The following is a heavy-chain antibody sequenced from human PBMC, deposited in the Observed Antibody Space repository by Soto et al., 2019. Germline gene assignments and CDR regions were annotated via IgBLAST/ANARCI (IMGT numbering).Heavy chain of an antibody. CDR2: ISGSGGST. D-gene: IGHD3-3*01. CDR1: GFTFSSYA. Sequence: GGSLRLSCAASGFTFSSYAMGWVRQAPGKGLEWVSAISGSGGSTYYADSVKGRFTISRDNSKNTLYLQMNSLRAEDTAVYYCAKGEPPYYDFWSGYYFNWFDPWGQRTLVTVSS. V-gene: IGHV3-23*01. J-gene: IGHJ5*02. CDR3: AKGEPPYYDFWSGYYFNWFDP.